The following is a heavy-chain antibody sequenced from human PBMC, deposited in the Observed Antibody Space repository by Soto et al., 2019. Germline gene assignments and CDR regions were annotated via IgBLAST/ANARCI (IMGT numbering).Heavy chain of an antibody. CDR2: ISANGGST. Sequence: GSLSLSCAASGFKFSNFVRSLVRRCPGKGVVWVSVISANGGSTYYYDSLHSGFTSFRENADRTLFLQMKRVRGDDTAIYYCAKWSSSDFNYYSAVGVWGQGKGATVSS. CDR1: GFKFSNFV. CDR3: AKWSSSDFNYYSAVGV. V-gene: IGHV3-23*01. J-gene: IGHJ6*02. D-gene: IGHD6-25*01.